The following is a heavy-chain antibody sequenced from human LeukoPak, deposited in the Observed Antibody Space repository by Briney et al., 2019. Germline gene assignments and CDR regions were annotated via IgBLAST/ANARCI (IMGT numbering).Heavy chain of an antibody. CDR1: GFTFSSYS. Sequence: GGSLRLSCAASGFTFSSYSMNWVRQASGKGLEWVGRIRSKANSYATAYAASVKGRFTISRDDSKNTAYLQMNSLKTEDTAVYYCTRLSGSSSIDYWGQGTLVTVSS. J-gene: IGHJ4*02. D-gene: IGHD6-13*01. CDR2: IRSKANSYAT. CDR3: TRLSGSSSIDY. V-gene: IGHV3-73*01.